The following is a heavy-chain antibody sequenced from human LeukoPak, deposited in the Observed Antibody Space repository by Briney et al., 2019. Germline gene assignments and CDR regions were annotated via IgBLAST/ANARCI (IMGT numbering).Heavy chain of an antibody. CDR3: ARIDSSGYYYGLAFDY. CDR2: INHSGST. Sequence: SETLSLTCAVYGGSFSGYYWSWIRQPPGKGLEWIGEINHSGSTNYNPSLKSRATISVDTSKNQFSLKLSSVTAADTAVYYCARIDSSGYYYGLAFDYWGQGTLVNVSS. CDR1: GGSFSGYY. J-gene: IGHJ4*02. V-gene: IGHV4-34*01. D-gene: IGHD3-22*01.